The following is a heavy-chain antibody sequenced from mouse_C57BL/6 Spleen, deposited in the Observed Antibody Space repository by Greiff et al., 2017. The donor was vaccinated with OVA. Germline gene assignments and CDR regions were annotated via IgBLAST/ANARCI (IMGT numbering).Heavy chain of an antibody. CDR2: INPNYGTT. CDR3: VYGNHAMDY. D-gene: IGHD2-1*01. Sequence: EVQLQQSGPELVKPGASVKISCKASGYSFTDYNMNWVKQSNGKSLEWIGEINPNYGTTSYNQKFKGKATLTVDQSSSTAYMQLNSLTSEDAAVYDCVYGNHAMDYWGQGTSVTVSS. CDR1: GYSFTDYN. V-gene: IGHV1-39*01. J-gene: IGHJ4*01.